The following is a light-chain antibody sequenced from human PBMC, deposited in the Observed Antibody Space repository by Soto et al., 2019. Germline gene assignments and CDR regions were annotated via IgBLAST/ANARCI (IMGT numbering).Light chain of an antibody. CDR1: QSVSSSY. V-gene: IGKV3-20*01. CDR3: QQYGNSPKWT. Sequence: EIVLTQSPGTLSLSPGERATLSCRASQSVSSSYLAWYQQKPGQAPRLLIYGASNRATGIPDRFRGRGSGTDFTLTISRLEPEDFAVYFCQQYGNSPKWTFGQGTKVEIK. J-gene: IGKJ1*01. CDR2: GAS.